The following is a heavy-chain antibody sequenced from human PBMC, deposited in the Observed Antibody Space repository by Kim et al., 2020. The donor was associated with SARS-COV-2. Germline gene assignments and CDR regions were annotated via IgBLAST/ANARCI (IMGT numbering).Heavy chain of an antibody. CDR2: IHPGCTTI. D-gene: IGHD3-16*01. V-gene: IGHV3-48*04. Sequence: GGSLRLSCATSGFTFTTYSMNWVRQAPGKGLDWISYIHPGCTTIQYADSVKGRFTISSDNAENVLYLQMSSLRVEDTAVYYCVRDWAYTFDYWGQCTLVTVSS. CDR1: GFTFTTYS. J-gene: IGHJ4*02. CDR3: VRDWAYTFDY.